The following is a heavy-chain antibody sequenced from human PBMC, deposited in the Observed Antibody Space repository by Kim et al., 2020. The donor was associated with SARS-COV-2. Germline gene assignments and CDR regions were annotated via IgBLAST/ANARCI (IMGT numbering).Heavy chain of an antibody. V-gene: IGHV3-23*01. J-gene: IGHJ4*02. Sequence: GGSLRLSCAASGFTFNKYAMSWVRQAPGKALEWVSAIGCNGASIYYADSVKGRFTISRDNSKNTLYLQMNSLRAEDTALYYCAKAQAIFCSGGSCFGDYFDFWGQGMQVTVSS. CDR1: GFTFNKYA. CDR3: AKAQAIFCSGGSCFGDYFDF. D-gene: IGHD2-15*01. CDR2: IGCNGASI.